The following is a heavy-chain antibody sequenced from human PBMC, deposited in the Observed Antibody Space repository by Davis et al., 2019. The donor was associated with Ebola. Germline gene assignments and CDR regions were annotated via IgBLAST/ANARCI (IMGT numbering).Heavy chain of an antibody. CDR1: GGSFSGYY. D-gene: IGHD6-6*01. J-gene: IGHJ4*02. Sequence: PSETLSLTCAVYGGSFSGYYWSWIRQPPGKGLEWIGYIYYSGSTNYNPSLKSRVTISVDTSKNQFSLKLSSVTAADTAVYYCAKRYSSSSGIVYWGQGTLVTVSS. V-gene: IGHV4-59*08. CDR2: IYYSGST. CDR3: AKRYSSSSGIVY.